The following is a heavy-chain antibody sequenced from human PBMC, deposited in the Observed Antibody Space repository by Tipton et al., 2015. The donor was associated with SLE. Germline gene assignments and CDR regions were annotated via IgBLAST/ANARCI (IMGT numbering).Heavy chain of an antibody. CDR2: IRYDGSNK. CDR3: ARVRAAAWADAFDI. J-gene: IGHJ3*02. CDR1: GFTFSSYG. V-gene: IGHV3-30*02. Sequence: SLRLSCAASGFTFSSYGMHWVRQAPGKGLEWVAFIRYDGSNKYYADSVKGRFTISRDNSKNTLYLQMNSLRAEDTAVYYCARVRAAAWADAFDIWGQGTMVTVSS. D-gene: IGHD6-13*01.